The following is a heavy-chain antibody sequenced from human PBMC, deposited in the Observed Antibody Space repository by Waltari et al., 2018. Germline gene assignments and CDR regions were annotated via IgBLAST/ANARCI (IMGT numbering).Heavy chain of an antibody. CDR1: GGTFSSYA. CDR3: SSRPDIAMIVVVGY. V-gene: IGHV1-69*01. CDR2: TIPIFGTA. D-gene: IGHD3-22*01. Sequence: QVQLVPSGAEVKKPGSSVKVSCKASGGTFSSYAISWVRQAPGQGLEWMGGTIPIFGTANYAQKCRGRVTIAADVSTSTSYMELSSLRSEDTAVYYCSSRPDIAMIVVVGYWGQGTLVTVSS. J-gene: IGHJ4*02.